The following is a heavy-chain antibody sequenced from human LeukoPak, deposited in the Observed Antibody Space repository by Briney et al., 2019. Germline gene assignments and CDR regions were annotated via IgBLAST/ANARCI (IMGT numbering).Heavy chain of an antibody. CDR3: ARHNWGSSWFDP. J-gene: IGHJ5*02. CDR1: GGSISRSSYY. D-gene: IGHD7-27*01. Sequence: PSETLSLTCSVSGGSISRSSYYWGWIRQPPGKGLEWIGSIFYRGTTYYNPSLKSRVTISVDTSKNQFSLKLSSVTAADTAVYYCARHNWGSSWFDPWGQGTLVTVSS. V-gene: IGHV4-39*01. CDR2: IFYRGTT.